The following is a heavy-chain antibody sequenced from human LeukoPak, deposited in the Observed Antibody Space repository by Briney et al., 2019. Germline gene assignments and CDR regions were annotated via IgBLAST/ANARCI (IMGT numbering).Heavy chain of an antibody. J-gene: IGHJ3*01. CDR1: GFTSSTHA. CDR3: ARADVDAFDV. Sequence: GGSLRLSCAPCGFTSSTHAMLWVRQAPGKGLEYVSTVTHNGGSTYYANSVKGRFTISRDNSKNTLYLQMGSLRAEDMAVYYCARADVDAFDVWGQGTMVTVSS. V-gene: IGHV3-64*01. CDR2: VTHNGGST.